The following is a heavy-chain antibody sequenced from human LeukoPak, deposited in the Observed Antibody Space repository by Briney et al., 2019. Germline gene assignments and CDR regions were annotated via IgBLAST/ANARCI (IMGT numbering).Heavy chain of an antibody. D-gene: IGHD3-22*01. J-gene: IGHJ4*02. Sequence: SVKVSCKASGGTFSSYAISWVRQAPGQGLEWMGGIIPIFGTANYAQKFQGRVTITADESTSTAYMELSSLRSEDTAVYYCARGHPRRGSSGYYYLDYWGQGTLVTVSS. CDR2: IIPIFGTA. CDR1: GGTFSSYA. V-gene: IGHV1-69*13. CDR3: ARGHPRRGSSGYYYLDY.